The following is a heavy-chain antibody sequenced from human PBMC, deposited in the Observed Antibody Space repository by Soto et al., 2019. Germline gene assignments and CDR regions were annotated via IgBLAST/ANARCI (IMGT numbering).Heavy chain of an antibody. D-gene: IGHD3-22*01. CDR3: ASSYSGYLDN. V-gene: IGHV4-31*03. Sequence: KPSETLSLTCTVSGDSMSSGAYYWNWIRQHPGKGLEWIGYIYYSGNTYYNPSLKSRIVISVDTSKNQFSLNLGSVTAADTAIYYCASSYSGYLDNWGRGALVTVSS. CDR2: IYYSGNT. CDR1: GDSMSSGAYY. J-gene: IGHJ4*02.